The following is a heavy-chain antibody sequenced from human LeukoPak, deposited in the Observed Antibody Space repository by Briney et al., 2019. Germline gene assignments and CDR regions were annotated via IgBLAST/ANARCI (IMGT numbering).Heavy chain of an antibody. J-gene: IGHJ5*02. CDR2: IYYSGTT. V-gene: IGHV4-39*07. CDR3: ARGFTALIMS. D-gene: IGHD5-18*01. CDR1: GGSISTSSYY. Sequence: SETLSLTCSVSGGSISTSSYYWGWIRQSPGKGLEWIGTIYYSGTTYYNASLKSRLTMSIDTSRNQFYLRLSSVTAADTAVYFCARGFTALIMSWGQGTLVTVSS.